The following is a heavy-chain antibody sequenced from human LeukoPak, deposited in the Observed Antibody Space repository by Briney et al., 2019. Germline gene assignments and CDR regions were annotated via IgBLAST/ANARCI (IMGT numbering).Heavy chain of an antibody. CDR2: IYPGDSDT. Sequence: GESLKISCKGSGYSFTSYWIGWVRQMPGKGLEWMGIIYPGDSDTSYSPSFQGQVTISADKSISTAYLQWSSLKASDTAMYYCARGAYYYDSSGYSPPQYYYYYGMDVWGQGTTVTVSS. CDR3: ARGAYYYDSSGYSPPQYYYYYGMDV. D-gene: IGHD3-22*01. J-gene: IGHJ6*02. V-gene: IGHV5-51*01. CDR1: GYSFTSYW.